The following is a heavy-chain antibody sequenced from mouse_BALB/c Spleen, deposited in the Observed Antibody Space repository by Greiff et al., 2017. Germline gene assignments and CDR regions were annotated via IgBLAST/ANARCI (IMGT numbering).Heavy chain of an antibody. CDR1: GYTFTSYW. Sequence: VQLQQSGAELVKPGASVKMSCKASGYTFTSYWMHWVKQRPGQGLEWIGYINPSTGYTEYNQKFKDKATLTADKSSSTAYMQLSSLTSEDSAVYYCARREGFTACFAYWGQGTLVTVSA. CDR3: ARREGFTACFAY. J-gene: IGHJ3*01. V-gene: IGHV1-7*01. CDR2: INPSTGYT.